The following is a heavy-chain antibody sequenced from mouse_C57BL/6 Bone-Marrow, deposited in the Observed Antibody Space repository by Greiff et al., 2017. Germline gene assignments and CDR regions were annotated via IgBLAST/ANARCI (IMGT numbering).Heavy chain of an antibody. Sequence: VQLQQSGAELVRPGASVTLSCKASGYTFTDYEMHWVKQTPVHGLEWIGAIDPETGGTAYNQKFKGKAILTADKSSSTAYMELRSLTSEDSAVYYCTTHYYGSSSGDYWGQGTTLTVSS. CDR3: TTHYYGSSSGDY. D-gene: IGHD1-1*01. J-gene: IGHJ2*01. V-gene: IGHV1-15*01. CDR2: IDPETGGT. CDR1: GYTFTDYE.